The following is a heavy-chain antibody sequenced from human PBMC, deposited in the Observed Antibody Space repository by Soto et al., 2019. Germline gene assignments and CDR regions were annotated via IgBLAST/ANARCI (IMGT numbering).Heavy chain of an antibody. D-gene: IGHD1-26*01. Sequence: QLQLQESGPGLVKPSETLSLTCTVSGGSISSSSYYWGWIRQPPGKGLEWIGSIYYSGSTYYNPSLKSRVTISVETSKNQFSLKLSSVTAADTAVYYCAHHSGSYRRGFDYWGQGTLVTVSS. CDR3: AHHSGSYRRGFDY. J-gene: IGHJ4*02. V-gene: IGHV4-39*01. CDR2: IYYSGST. CDR1: GGSISSSSYY.